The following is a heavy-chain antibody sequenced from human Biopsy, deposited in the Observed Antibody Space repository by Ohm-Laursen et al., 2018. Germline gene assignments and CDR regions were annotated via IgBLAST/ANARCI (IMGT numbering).Heavy chain of an antibody. CDR1: GGTFSNYG. J-gene: IGHJ1*01. CDR3: ATKLTGYFHH. CDR2: NIPILGTG. D-gene: IGHD3-9*01. Sequence: ASSMKVSCNAPGGTFSNYGVNWVRQAPGQGLEWLGGNIPILGTGNYAQKFQDRVTVAADTSTSTATMELRSLRSDDTAVYYCATKLTGYFHHWGQGTLVIVSS. V-gene: IGHV1-69*06.